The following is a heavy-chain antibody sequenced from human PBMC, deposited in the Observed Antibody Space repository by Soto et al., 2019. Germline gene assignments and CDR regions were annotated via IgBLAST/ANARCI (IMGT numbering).Heavy chain of an antibody. CDR3: AKGRGRNFYYGMDV. J-gene: IGHJ6*02. CDR1: GFTFSNYW. Sequence: GGSLRLSCAASGFTFSNYWMHWVRQAPGKGLVWVSRIYSDGRGPMYADSVKGRFTISRDNAKSTLYLQMNSLRAEDTAVYYCAKGRGRNFYYGMDVWGQGTTVTVSS. CDR2: IYSDGRGP. V-gene: IGHV3-74*03.